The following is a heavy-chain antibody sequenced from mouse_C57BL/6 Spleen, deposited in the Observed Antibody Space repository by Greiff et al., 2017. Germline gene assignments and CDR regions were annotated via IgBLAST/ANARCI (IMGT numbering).Heavy chain of an antibody. CDR3: ARDSSGYTY. V-gene: IGHV1-52*01. Sequence: QVQLQQPGAELVRPGSSVKLSCKASGYTFTSYWMHWVKQRPIQGLEWIGNIDPSDSETHSNQKFKDKATLTVDKSSSTAYMQLSSLTSEDSAVYYCARDSSGYTYWGQGTTLTVSS. CDR1: GYTFTSYW. D-gene: IGHD3-2*02. CDR2: IDPSDSET. J-gene: IGHJ2*01.